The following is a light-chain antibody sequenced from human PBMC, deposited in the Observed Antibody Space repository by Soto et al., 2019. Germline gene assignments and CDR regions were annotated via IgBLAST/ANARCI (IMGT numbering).Light chain of an antibody. Sequence: EIVMTQSPATLSVSPGERATHSCGASQSVRTYLAWYQQKPDQAPRLLIYGASTRATDIPARFSGSGSGTEFTLTISSLQSEDFAVYYCQQYNDWPPWTFGQGTKVDI. CDR2: GAS. V-gene: IGKV3-15*01. J-gene: IGKJ1*01. CDR3: QQYNDWPPWT. CDR1: QSVRTY.